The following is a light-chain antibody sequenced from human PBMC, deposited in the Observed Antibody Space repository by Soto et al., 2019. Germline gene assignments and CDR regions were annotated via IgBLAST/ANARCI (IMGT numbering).Light chain of an antibody. CDR2: DAS. CDR1: QSISSW. J-gene: IGKJ1*01. Sequence: DIQMTQSPSTLSASVGDRVTITCRASQSISSWLAWYQQKPGKAPKLLIYDASSLESGVPSRFSGSGSGTEFTLSISSLQPDDFATYYCHQYNSYWTFGQGTKVDI. V-gene: IGKV1-5*01. CDR3: HQYNSYWT.